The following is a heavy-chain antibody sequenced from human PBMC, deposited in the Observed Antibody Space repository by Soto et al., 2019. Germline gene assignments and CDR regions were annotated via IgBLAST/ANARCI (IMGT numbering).Heavy chain of an antibody. D-gene: IGHD5-18*01. CDR2: IYYSGST. CDR1: GGSISSYY. V-gene: IGHV4-59*01. J-gene: IGHJ4*02. CDR3: AREVDTAMASEYYFDY. Sequence: PSETLSLTCTGSGGSISSYYWSWIRQPPGKGLEWIGYIYYSGSTNYNPSLKSRVTISVDTSKNQFSLKLSSVTAADTAVYYCAREVDTAMASEYYFDYWGQGTLVTVSS.